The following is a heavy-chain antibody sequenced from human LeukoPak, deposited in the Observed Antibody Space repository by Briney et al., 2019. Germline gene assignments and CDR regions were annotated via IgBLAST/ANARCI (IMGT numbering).Heavy chain of an antibody. D-gene: IGHD6-13*01. CDR3: ARGYADTYTSSFYGRFDY. CDR2: IYSGGNT. V-gene: IGHV3-53*01. J-gene: IGHJ4*02. Sequence: PGGSLRLSCAPSGFTVSSSYMSWVRQAPEKGLEWVSVIYSGGNTYYADSVKGRFTISRDNSKNTLYLQMNSLRAEDTAVYYCARGYADTYTSSFYGRFDYWGQGTLVTVSS. CDR1: GFTVSSSY.